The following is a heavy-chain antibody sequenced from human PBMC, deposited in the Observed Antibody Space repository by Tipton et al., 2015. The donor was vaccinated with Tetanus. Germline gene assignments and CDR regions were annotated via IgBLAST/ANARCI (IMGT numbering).Heavy chain of an antibody. Sequence: SLRLSCAASGFTFSSYPMSWVRQAPGKGLEWVSGIAGSVGSTYYADSVRGRFTVSRDNSQNILFLQMNSLRAEDTAVYYCAKAKTWINLWFGDYWGQGVLVIVSP. CDR2: IAGSVGST. V-gene: IGHV3-23*01. CDR1: GFTFSSYP. J-gene: IGHJ4*02. D-gene: IGHD3-10*01. CDR3: AKAKTWINLWFGDY.